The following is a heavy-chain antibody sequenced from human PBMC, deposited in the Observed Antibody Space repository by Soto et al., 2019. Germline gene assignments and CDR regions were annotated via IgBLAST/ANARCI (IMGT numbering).Heavy chain of an antibody. CDR1: GGSFSGYY. CDR2: INHSGRT. V-gene: IGHV4-34*01. D-gene: IGHD2-8*01. CDR3: ANGDY. J-gene: IGHJ4*02. Sequence: SETLSLTCAVYGGSFSGYYWSWIRQPPGKGLEWIGEINHSGRTNYNPSLNSRVTISVDTSKNQFSLKLSSVTAADTAVYYCANGDYWGQGTLVTVSS.